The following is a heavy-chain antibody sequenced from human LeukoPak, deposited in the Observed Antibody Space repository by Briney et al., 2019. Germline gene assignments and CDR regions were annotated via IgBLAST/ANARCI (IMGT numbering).Heavy chain of an antibody. Sequence: GASVKVSCKASGYTFTSYGISWVRQAPGQGLEWMGWISAYNGNTSYAQKLQGRVTMTTDTSTSTAYMELRSLRSDDTAVYYCARDIHGDAVDTAMVPYYWGQGTLVTVSS. V-gene: IGHV1-18*01. CDR1: GYTFTSYG. CDR3: ARDIHGDAVDTAMVPYY. D-gene: IGHD5-18*01. J-gene: IGHJ4*02. CDR2: ISAYNGNT.